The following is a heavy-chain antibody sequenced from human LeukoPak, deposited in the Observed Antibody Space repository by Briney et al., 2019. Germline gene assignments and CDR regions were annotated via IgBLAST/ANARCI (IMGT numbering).Heavy chain of an antibody. D-gene: IGHD3-3*01. CDR2: INHSGST. J-gene: IGHJ5*02. V-gene: IGHV4-34*01. CDR3: ARSGRYYDFWSGYYTINWSDP. Sequence: SETLSLTCAVYGGSFSGYYWSWIRQPPGKGLEWIGEINHSGSTNYNPSLKSRVTISVDTSKNQFSLKLSSVTAADTAVYYCARSGRYYDFWSGYYTINWSDPWGQGTLVTVSS. CDR1: GGSFSGYY.